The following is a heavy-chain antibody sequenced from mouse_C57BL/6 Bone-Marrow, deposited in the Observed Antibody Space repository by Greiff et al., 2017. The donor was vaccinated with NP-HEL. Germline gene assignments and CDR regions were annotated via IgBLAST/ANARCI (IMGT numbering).Heavy chain of an antibody. CDR2: INPNNGGT. V-gene: IGHV1-18*01. D-gene: IGHD2-1*01. J-gene: IGHJ2*01. Sequence: VQLKESGPELVKPGASVKIPCKASGYTFTDYNMDWVKQSHGKSLEWIGDINPNNGGTIYNQKFKGKATLTVDKSSSTAYMELRSLTSEDTAVYYCARSCGNYGVFDYWGQGTTLTVSS. CDR3: ARSCGNYGVFDY. CDR1: GYTFTDYN.